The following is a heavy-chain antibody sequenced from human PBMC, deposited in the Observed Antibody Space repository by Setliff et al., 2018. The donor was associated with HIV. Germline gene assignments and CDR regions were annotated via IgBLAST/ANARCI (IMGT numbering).Heavy chain of an antibody. J-gene: IGHJ6*02. CDR1: GDSINKYY. CDR2: IYISGST. D-gene: IGHD1-26*01. CDR3: ARRSIVGATRGYYYYALDV. Sequence: SETLSLTCTVSGDSINKYYWGWIRQPPGKGLEWIGFIYISGSTMYNPSLKSRVTMSLDTSKNQVSLKLTSVTAADTAVYYCARRSIVGATRGYYYYALDVWGQGTTVTVSS. V-gene: IGHV4-4*09.